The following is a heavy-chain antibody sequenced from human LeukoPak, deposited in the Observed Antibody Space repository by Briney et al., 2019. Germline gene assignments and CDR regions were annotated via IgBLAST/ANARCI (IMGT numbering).Heavy chain of an antibody. V-gene: IGHV1-46*01. D-gene: IGHD5-12*01. Sequence: ASVKVSCKASGYTFTSYYMHWMRQAPGQGLEWMGIINPSGGSTSYAQKFQGRVTMTRDTSTSTVYMELSSLRSEDTAVYYCARVQYSGYDFDYWGQGTLVTVSS. CDR1: GYTFTSYY. CDR3: ARVQYSGYDFDY. CDR2: INPSGGST. J-gene: IGHJ4*02.